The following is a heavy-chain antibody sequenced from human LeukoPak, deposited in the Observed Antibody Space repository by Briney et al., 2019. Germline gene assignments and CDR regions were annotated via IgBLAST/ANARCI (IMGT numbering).Heavy chain of an antibody. CDR3: ARVATSSGIPWFDP. J-gene: IGHJ5*02. CDR1: GFTFSSYW. D-gene: IGHD3-10*01. Sequence: GGSLRLSCAASGFTFSSYWMHWVRQAPGKGLVWVSRINSDGSSTNYADSVKGRFTISRDNAKNTLYLQMNSLRAEDTAVYYCARVATSSGIPWFDPWAQGTLVTVSS. CDR2: INSDGSST. V-gene: IGHV3-74*01.